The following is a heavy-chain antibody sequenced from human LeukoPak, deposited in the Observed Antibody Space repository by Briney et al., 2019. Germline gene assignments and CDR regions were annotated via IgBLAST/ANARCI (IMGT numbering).Heavy chain of an antibody. D-gene: IGHD1-26*01. V-gene: IGHV1-24*01. J-gene: IGHJ4*02. CDR2: FDPEDGET. Sequence: PVASVKVSCKVSGYTLTELSMHWARQAPGKGLEWMGGFDPEDGETIYAQKFQGRVTITADESTSTAYMELSSLRSEDTAVYYCASEVGSRAGYWGQGTLVTVSS. CDR1: GYTLTELS. CDR3: ASEVGSRAGY.